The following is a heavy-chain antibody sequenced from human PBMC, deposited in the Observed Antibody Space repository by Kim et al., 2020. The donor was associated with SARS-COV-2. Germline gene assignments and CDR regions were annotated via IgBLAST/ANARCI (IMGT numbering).Heavy chain of an antibody. V-gene: IGHV5-51*01. J-gene: IGHJ6*02. CDR3: ARTGGSGSHPAPIYYYGMDV. Sequence: GESLKISCKGSGYSFTSYWIGWVRQMPGKGLEWMGIIYPGDSDTRYSPSFQGQVTISADKSISTAYLQWSSLKASDTAMYYCARTGGSGSHPAPIYYYGMDVWGQGTTVTVSS. CDR2: IYPGDSDT. CDR1: GYSFTSYW. D-gene: IGHD3-10*01.